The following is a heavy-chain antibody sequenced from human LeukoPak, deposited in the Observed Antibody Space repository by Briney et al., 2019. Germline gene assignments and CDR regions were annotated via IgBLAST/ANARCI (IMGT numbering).Heavy chain of an antibody. CDR2: THYSGST. D-gene: IGHD6-19*01. J-gene: IGHJ4*02. Sequence: PSETLSLTCTVSGGSISSYYWGWIRQPPGKGLEWIGYTHYSGSTKYNPSLKSRVTMSVDTSKNQFSLQLTSVTAADTAVYYCAKHRVALAGSYFDYWGQGTQVTVSS. CDR3: AKHRVALAGSYFDY. CDR1: GGSISSYY. V-gene: IGHV4-59*08.